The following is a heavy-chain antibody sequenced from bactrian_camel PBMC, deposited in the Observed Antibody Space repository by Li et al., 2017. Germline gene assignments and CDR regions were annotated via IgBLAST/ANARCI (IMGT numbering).Heavy chain of an antibody. Sequence: HVQLVESGGGSAQAGGSLRLSCAASGYAASLLCMGWFRQAPGKEREGVAAIDTAGAPTYTYSVQGRFTISKDNVNNTLYLQMNNLKPEDTAMYYCAADNVNLQLARSYTYWGQGTQVTVS. CDR1: GYAASLLC. J-gene: IGHJ4*01. V-gene: IGHV3S53*01. D-gene: IGHD7*01. CDR2: IDTAGAP. CDR3: AADNVNLQLARSYTY.